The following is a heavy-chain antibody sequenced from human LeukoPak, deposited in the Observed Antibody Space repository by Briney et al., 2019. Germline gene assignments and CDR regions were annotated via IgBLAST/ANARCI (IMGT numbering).Heavy chain of an antibody. D-gene: IGHD3-22*01. J-gene: IGHJ4*02. CDR1: GYTFTSYG. Sequence: ASVKVSCKASGYTFTSYGISWVRQAPGQGLEWMGWISAYNGNTNYAQKLQGRVTMTTDTSTSTAYMELRGLRSDDTAVYYCARVHYYYDSSGYHYELAGDFDYWGQGTLVTVSS. CDR3: ARVHYYYDSSGYHYELAGDFDY. CDR2: ISAYNGNT. V-gene: IGHV1-18*01.